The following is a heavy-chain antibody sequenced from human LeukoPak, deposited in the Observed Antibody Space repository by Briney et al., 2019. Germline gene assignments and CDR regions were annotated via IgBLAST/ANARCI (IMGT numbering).Heavy chain of an antibody. CDR2: FDPEDGET. J-gene: IGHJ4*02. CDR3: ARVPPNHYDSSGYLDY. V-gene: IGHV1-24*01. D-gene: IGHD3-22*01. CDR1: GYTLTELS. Sequence: ASVKVSCKVSGYTLTELSMHWVRQAPGEGLEWMGGFDPEDGETIYAQKFQGRVTITADESTSTAYMELSSLRSEDTAVYYCARVPPNHYDSSGYLDYWGQGTLVTVSS.